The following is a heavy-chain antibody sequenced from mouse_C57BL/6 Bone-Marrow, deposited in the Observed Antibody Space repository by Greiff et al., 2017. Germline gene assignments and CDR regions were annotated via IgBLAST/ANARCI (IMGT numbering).Heavy chain of an antibody. CDR1: GYTFTSYW. J-gene: IGHJ2*01. D-gene: IGHD1-1*01. V-gene: IGHV1-50*01. Sequence: VQLQQSGAELVKPGASVKLSCKASGYTFTSYWMQWVKPRPGQGLEWIGEIDPSDCFTNDNPKFKGKATMTVDTSSSTAYMQLSRLTSEDAAVYDCASVTAVVHFDYGGRGNTLTVSS. CDR2: IDPSDCFT. CDR3: ASVTAVVHFDY.